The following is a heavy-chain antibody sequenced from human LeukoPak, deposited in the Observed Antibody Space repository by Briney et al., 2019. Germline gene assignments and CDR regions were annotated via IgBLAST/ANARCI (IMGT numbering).Heavy chain of an antibody. CDR2: ISGYNGDI. V-gene: IGHV1-18*01. CDR1: GYTFTNYG. J-gene: IGHJ4*02. Sequence: ASVKVSCKASGYTFTNYGINWVRQAPGQGLEWMGWISGYNGDINYAQRLQGRVTMTTDTSTSTAYMELRSLSSDDTAVYYCARGAESGSYYFDYWGQGTLVTVSS. CDR3: ARGAESGSYYFDY. D-gene: IGHD3-10*01.